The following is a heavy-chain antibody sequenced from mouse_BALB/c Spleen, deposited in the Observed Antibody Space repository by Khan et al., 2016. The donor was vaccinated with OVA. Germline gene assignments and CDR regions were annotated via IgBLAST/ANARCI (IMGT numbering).Heavy chain of an antibody. J-gene: IGHJ4*01. CDR3: ARRTTEYALDY. CDR1: GYTFTSHT. Sequence: VQLQESGAELARPGASVKMSCKASGYTFTSHTMHWVTQRPGQGLEWLGYINPISGYTQYNQNFNDKATLTADISSSTAYMQLSSLTSEDSAVYYCARRTTEYALDYWGQGTSVTVSS. CDR2: INPISGYT. D-gene: IGHD2-14*01. V-gene: IGHV1-4*01.